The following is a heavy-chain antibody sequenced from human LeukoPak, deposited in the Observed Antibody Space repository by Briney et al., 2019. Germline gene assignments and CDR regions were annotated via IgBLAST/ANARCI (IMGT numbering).Heavy chain of an antibody. CDR2: ISAYNGNT. CDR1: GYTFTSYG. Sequence: GASVKVSCKASGYTFTSYGISWVRQAPGQGLEWMGWISAYNGNTNYAQKLQGRVTMTTDTSTSTAYMELRSLRSDDTAVYYCARAYCSGGSCYPHYLDYWGQGTLVTVSS. V-gene: IGHV1-18*01. D-gene: IGHD2-15*01. CDR3: ARAYCSGGSCYPHYLDY. J-gene: IGHJ4*02.